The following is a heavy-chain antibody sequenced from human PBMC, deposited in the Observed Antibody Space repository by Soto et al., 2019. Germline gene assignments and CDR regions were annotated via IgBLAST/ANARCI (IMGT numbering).Heavy chain of an antibody. J-gene: IGHJ3*01. CDR2: MTYDGATE. V-gene: IGHV3-30*14. CDR1: GFTFSDYV. D-gene: IGHD3-3*02. Sequence: QVRLVESGGGVVQPGTSLRLSCAASGFTFSDYVIHWVRQAAGKGLEWVASMTYDGATEYYADSVKGRFTMSRDNSKRALSLQMNSLRPDDTAVYYCARVRLSIAVNAALDVWGQGTRVNVSS. CDR3: ARVRLSIAVNAALDV.